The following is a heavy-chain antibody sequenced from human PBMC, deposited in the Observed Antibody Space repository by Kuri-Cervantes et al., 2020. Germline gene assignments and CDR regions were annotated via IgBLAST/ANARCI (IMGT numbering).Heavy chain of an antibody. CDR2: ISAYNGDT. J-gene: IGHJ3*02. V-gene: IGHV1-18*01. Sequence: ASVKVSCKASGYTFISYSISWVRQAPGQGLEWMGWISAYNGDTNYAQKLQGRVTMTTDTSTSTAYMELRSLRSDDTAVYYCAVLRGYTYAFDIWGQGTMVTVSS. CDR3: AVLRGYTYAFDI. D-gene: IGHD5-18*01. CDR1: GYTFISYS.